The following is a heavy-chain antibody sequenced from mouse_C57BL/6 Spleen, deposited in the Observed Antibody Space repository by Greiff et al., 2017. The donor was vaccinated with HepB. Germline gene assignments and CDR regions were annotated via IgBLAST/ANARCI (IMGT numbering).Heavy chain of an antibody. V-gene: IGHV5-6*01. CDR1: GFTFSSYG. D-gene: IGHD1-1*01. Sequence: EVKLMESGGDLVKPGGSLKLSCAASGFTFSSYGMSWVRQTPDKRLEWVATISSGGSYTYYPDSVKGRFTISRDNAKNTLYLQMSSLKSEDTAMYYCARDYYGVSPYWGQGTLVTVSA. CDR3: ARDYYGVSPY. J-gene: IGHJ3*01. CDR2: ISSGGSYT.